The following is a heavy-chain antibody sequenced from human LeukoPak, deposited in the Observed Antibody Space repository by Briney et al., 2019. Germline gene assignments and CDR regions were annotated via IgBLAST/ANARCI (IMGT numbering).Heavy chain of an antibody. CDR3: ARALYSSSWYMRGDWFGP. Sequence: SETLSLTCTVSGGSISSYYWSWIRQPPGKGLEWIGEINHSGSTNYNPSLKSRVTISVDTSKNQFSLKLSSVTAADTAVYYCARALYSSSWYMRGDWFGPWGQGTLVTVSS. CDR1: GGSISSYY. J-gene: IGHJ5*02. CDR2: INHSGST. V-gene: IGHV4-34*01. D-gene: IGHD6-13*01.